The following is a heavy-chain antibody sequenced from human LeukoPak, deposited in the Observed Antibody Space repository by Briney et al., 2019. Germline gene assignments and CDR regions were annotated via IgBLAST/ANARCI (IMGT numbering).Heavy chain of an antibody. V-gene: IGHV3-23*01. Sequence: PGGSLRLSCAASGFTFSSYAMSWVRQAPGKGLEWVSAISGSGGSTYYADSVKGWFTISRDNSKNTLYLQMNSLRAEDTAVYYCAKGRNYDILTGYYNVWGQGTLVTVSS. CDR3: AKGRNYDILTGYYNV. CDR2: ISGSGGST. D-gene: IGHD3-9*01. CDR1: GFTFSSYA. J-gene: IGHJ4*02.